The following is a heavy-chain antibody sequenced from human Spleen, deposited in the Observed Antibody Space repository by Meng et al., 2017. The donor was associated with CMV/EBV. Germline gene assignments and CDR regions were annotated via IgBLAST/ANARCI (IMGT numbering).Heavy chain of an antibody. CDR3: ARVGRYRPFDY. CDR2: INHSGST. Sequence: LTCAVYGGSFSGYYWSWIRQPPGKGVEWIGEINHSGSTNYNPSLKSRVTISVETSKNQFSLKLSSVTAADTAVYYCARVGRYRPFDYWGQGTLVTVSS. D-gene: IGHD6-19*01. CDR1: GGSFSGYY. V-gene: IGHV4-34*01. J-gene: IGHJ4*02.